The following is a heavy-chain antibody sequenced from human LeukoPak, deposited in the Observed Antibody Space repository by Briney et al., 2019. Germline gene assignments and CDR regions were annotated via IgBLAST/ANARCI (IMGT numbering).Heavy chain of an antibody. CDR1: GFTLSSYA. V-gene: IGHV3-30*04. CDR2: ISYDGSNK. CDR3: ARGRYSSSWPSDY. J-gene: IGHJ4*02. Sequence: GGSLRLSCAASGFTLSSYAMHWVRQAPGKGLEWVVVISYDGSNKYYADSVKGRFTISRDNSKNTLYLQMNSLRAEDTAVYYCARGRYSSSWPSDYWGQGTLVTVSS. D-gene: IGHD6-13*01.